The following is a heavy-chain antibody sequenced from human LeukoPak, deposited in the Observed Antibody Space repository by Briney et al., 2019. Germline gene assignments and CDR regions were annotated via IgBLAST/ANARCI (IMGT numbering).Heavy chain of an antibody. D-gene: IGHD6-19*01. J-gene: IGHJ4*02. CDR1: GFTFSSYS. V-gene: IGHV3-48*01. Sequence: GGSLRLSCAASGFTFSSYSMNWVRQAPGKGLEWVSYISSSGSTIYYADSVKDRFTISRDNAKNSLYLQMNSLRAEDTAVYYCAKDGQWRGLNYWGQGTLVTVSS. CDR2: ISSSGSTI. CDR3: AKDGQWRGLNY.